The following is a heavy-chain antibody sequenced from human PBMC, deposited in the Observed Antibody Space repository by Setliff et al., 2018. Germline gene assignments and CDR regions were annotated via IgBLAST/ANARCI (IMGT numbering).Heavy chain of an antibody. V-gene: IGHV1-69*06. CDR2: IIPIFGTA. Sequence: SVKVSCKASGGTFSSYAISWVRQAPGQGLEWMGRIIPIFGTANYAQKFQGRVTITADKSMSTAYMELSSLRSEDTAVYYCARDPWLREYYFDYWGQGTLVTVSS. CDR1: GGTFSSYA. J-gene: IGHJ4*02. D-gene: IGHD5-12*01. CDR3: ARDPWLREYYFDY.